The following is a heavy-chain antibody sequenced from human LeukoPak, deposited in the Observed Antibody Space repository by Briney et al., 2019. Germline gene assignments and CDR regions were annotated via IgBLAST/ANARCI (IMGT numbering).Heavy chain of an antibody. CDR1: GYTFTSYG. CDR3: ARDLKMGYSSGRYSWGTGSSNDY. J-gene: IGHJ4*02. Sequence: ASVKVSCKASGYTFTSYGINWVRQAPGQGLEWMGWISAYNGNTNYAQKVQGRVTMTTDTSTSTAYMELRSLRSDDTAVYYCARDLKMGYSSGRYSWGTGSSNDYWGQGTLVTVSS. D-gene: IGHD6-19*01. CDR2: ISAYNGNT. V-gene: IGHV1-18*01.